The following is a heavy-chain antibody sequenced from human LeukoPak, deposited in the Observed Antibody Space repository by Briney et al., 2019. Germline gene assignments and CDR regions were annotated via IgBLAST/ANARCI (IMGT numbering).Heavy chain of an antibody. D-gene: IGHD6-19*01. CDR2: INPNSGGT. CDR1: GYTFTGYY. Sequence: ASVKVSCKASGYTFTGYYMHWVRQAPGQGLEWMGWINPNSGGTNYAQKLQGRVTMTTDTSTSTAYMELSRLRSDDTAVYYCASTGFHGYSSGYNFDYWGQGTLVTVSS. V-gene: IGHV1-2*02. CDR3: ASTGFHGYSSGYNFDY. J-gene: IGHJ4*02.